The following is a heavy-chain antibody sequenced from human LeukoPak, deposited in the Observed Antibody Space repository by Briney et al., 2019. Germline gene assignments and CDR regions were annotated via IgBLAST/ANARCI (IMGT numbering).Heavy chain of an antibody. CDR3: ARHSGSAAAFDI. Sequence: PAETLSLTCTVSGCSISSYYWSWIRQPPGKGLEWIGYIYTIGSTNYNPSLKRRVTISVDTPKNQFPLKLSSWPAADTPEFYSARHSGSAAAFDIWGQGTMVTVSS. J-gene: IGHJ3*02. CDR2: IYTIGST. CDR1: GCSISSYY. D-gene: IGHD6-6*01. V-gene: IGHV4-4*09.